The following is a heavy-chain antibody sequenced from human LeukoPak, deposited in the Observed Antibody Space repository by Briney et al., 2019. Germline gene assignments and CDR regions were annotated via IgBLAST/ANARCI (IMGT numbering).Heavy chain of an antibody. CDR3: VREWEHYYNRRRGAFDI. J-gene: IGHJ3*02. CDR2: IYRDNTI. D-gene: IGHD3-22*01. CDR1: GLTVSSSY. Sequence: GGSLRLSCAASGLTVSSSYMHWVRQPPGKGLEWISVIYRDNTIYYADSVKDRFTISRDTSKNTLYLQMNSLGAEDTAVYYCVREWEHYYNRRRGAFDIWGQGTMVTVSS. V-gene: IGHV3-66*01.